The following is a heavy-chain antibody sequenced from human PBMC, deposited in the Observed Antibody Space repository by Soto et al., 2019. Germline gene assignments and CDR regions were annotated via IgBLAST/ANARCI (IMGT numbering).Heavy chain of an antibody. CDR1: GYTLTELS. V-gene: IGHV1-24*01. CDR3: ARDLSSDILTGYDRLGWFDP. Sequence: ASVKVSCKVSGYTLTELSMHWVRQAPGKGLEWMGGFDPEDGETIYAQKFQGRVTMTEDTSTDTAYMELSSLRSDDTAVYYCARDLSSDILTGYDRLGWFDPWGQGTLVTVSS. J-gene: IGHJ5*02. CDR2: FDPEDGET. D-gene: IGHD3-9*01.